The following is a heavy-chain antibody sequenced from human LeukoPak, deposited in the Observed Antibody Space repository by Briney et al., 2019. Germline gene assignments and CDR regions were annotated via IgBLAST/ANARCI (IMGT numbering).Heavy chain of an antibody. V-gene: IGHV4-34*01. J-gene: IGHJ4*02. D-gene: IGHD4/OR15-4a*01. CDR1: GGSFSGYY. CDR3: ARDGVVTMELDY. CDR2: INHSGST. Sequence: PSETLSLTCAVYGGSFSGYYWSWIRQPPGKGLEWIGEINHSGSTNYNPSLKSRVTISVDTSKNQFSLILRSVTATDTAMYYCARDGVVTMELDYWGQGTLVTVSS.